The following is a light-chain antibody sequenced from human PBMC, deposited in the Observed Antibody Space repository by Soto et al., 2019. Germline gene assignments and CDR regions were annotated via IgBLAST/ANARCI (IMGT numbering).Light chain of an antibody. CDR2: DTS. J-gene: IGLJ1*01. CDR3: LVIFTGVGEV. CDR1: TGAVTSGHW. Sequence: QAVVTQEPSLTVSPGGTVTLTCGSSTGAVTSGHWPHWFQQKPGQAPRTLIYDTSNKHSWTPARFSCSLLGGKAALTLSGAQPEDDSDYFCLVIFTGVGEVFGTRTKVTL. V-gene: IGLV7-46*01.